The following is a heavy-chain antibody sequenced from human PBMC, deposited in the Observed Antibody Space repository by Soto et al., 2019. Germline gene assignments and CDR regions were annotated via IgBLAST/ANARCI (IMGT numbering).Heavy chain of an antibody. J-gene: IGHJ4*02. CDR1: GYTFTSYY. CDR3: ARVASYYGSGSYYNLDY. V-gene: IGHV1-46*03. Sequence: QVQLVQSGAEVKKPGASVKVSCKASGYTFTSYYMHWVRQAPGQGLEGMGIINPIGGSTSYAQKFQGRVTMTRDTSTSTVYMELSSLRSEDTAVYYCARVASYYGSGSYYNLDYWGQGTLVTVSS. CDR2: INPIGGST. D-gene: IGHD3-10*01.